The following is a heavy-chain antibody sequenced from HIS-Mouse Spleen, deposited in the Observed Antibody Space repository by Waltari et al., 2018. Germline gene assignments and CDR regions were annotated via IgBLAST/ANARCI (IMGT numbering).Heavy chain of an antibody. D-gene: IGHD3-3*01. Sequence: QGLEWMGIINPSGGSTSYAQKFQGRVTMTRDTSTSTVYMELSSLRSEDTAVYYCARGHVLRFLEWLFGFDYWGQGTLVTVSS. V-gene: IGHV1-46*03. CDR3: ARGHVLRFLEWLFGFDY. J-gene: IGHJ4*02. CDR2: INPSGGST.